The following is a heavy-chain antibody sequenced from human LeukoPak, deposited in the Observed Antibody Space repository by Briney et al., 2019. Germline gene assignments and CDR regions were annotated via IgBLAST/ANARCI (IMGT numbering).Heavy chain of an antibody. CDR2: IYHSGST. V-gene: IGHV4-38-2*02. Sequence: SETLSLTCTVSGYPISSGYYWGWIPQPPGKGLEWIGSIYHSGSTYYNPSLKSRVTISVDTSKNQFSLKLSSVTAADTAVYYCARDGGWLVQDWFDPWGQGTLVTVSS. CDR3: ARDGGWLVQDWFDP. CDR1: GYPISSGYY. D-gene: IGHD6-19*01. J-gene: IGHJ5*02.